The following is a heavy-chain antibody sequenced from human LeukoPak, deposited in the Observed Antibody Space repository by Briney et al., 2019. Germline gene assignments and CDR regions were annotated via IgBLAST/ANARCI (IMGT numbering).Heavy chain of an antibody. V-gene: IGHV2-70*11. Sequence: SGPTLVNPTQTLTLTCTFSGFSLSTSGMCVSWIRQPPGKALEWLARIDWDGDKWYSTSLKTRLTISKDTSKNQVVLTMTNMDPVDTATHYCARKGSAWNYFDYWGQGALVTVSS. J-gene: IGHJ4*02. CDR3: ARKGSAWNYFDY. CDR2: IDWDGDK. D-gene: IGHD6-19*01. CDR1: GFSLSTSGMC.